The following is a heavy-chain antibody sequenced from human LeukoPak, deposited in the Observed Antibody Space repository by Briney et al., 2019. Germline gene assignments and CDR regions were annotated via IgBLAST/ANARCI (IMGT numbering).Heavy chain of an antibody. V-gene: IGHV1-2*02. CDR3: ARDGSVVVVPAARGGWFDP. Sequence: ASVKVSCKASGYTFTGYYMHWVRQAPGQGLEWMGWINPNSGGTNYAQKLQGRVTMTTDTSTSTAYMELRSLRSDDTAVYYCARDGSVVVVPAARGGWFDPWGQGTLVTVSS. CDR2: INPNSGGT. D-gene: IGHD2-2*01. J-gene: IGHJ5*02. CDR1: GYTFTGYY.